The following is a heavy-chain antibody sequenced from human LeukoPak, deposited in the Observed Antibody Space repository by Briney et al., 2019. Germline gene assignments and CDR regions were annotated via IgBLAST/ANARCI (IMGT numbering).Heavy chain of an antibody. Sequence: PGGSLRLSCAASGFIFTNYFMSWVRQAPGKGLEWVASIKHDGSEKYYVDSVRGRFTISRDNTMNSLYLQMNSLRAEDTAVYYCARDLSDYDFWSGYYYYYGMDVWGQGTTVTVSS. J-gene: IGHJ6*02. D-gene: IGHD3-3*01. V-gene: IGHV3-7*01. CDR2: IKHDGSEK. CDR3: ARDLSDYDFWSGYYYYYGMDV. CDR1: GFIFTNYF.